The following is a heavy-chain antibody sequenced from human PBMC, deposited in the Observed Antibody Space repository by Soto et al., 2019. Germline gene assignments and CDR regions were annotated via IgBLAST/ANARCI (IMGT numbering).Heavy chain of an antibody. J-gene: IGHJ2*01. D-gene: IGHD6-19*01. Sequence: EVQLLESGGGLVQPGGSLRLSCAASGFTFSSYAMAWVRQAPGKGLEWVSGISSSAGSTSYADSVKGRFTISRDTSMNTLYLQMDCLRAEDTAVYCCATPVAGYWYFDLWGRGTLVSVS. CDR3: ATPVAGYWYFDL. V-gene: IGHV3-23*01. CDR2: ISSSAGST. CDR1: GFTFSSYA.